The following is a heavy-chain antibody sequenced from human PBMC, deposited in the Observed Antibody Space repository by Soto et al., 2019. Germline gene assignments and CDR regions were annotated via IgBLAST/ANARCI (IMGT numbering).Heavy chain of an antibody. D-gene: IGHD6-19*01. V-gene: IGHV3-53*01. CDR1: GFTVSSNY. CDR2: IYSGGST. Sequence: GGSLRLSCAASGFTVSSNYMSWVRQSPGKGLEWVSVIYSGGSTYYADSVKGRFTISRDNSKNTLYLQMNSLRAEDTAVYYCARTSGWYVGYNWFDPWGQGTLVTVSS. J-gene: IGHJ5*02. CDR3: ARTSGWYVGYNWFDP.